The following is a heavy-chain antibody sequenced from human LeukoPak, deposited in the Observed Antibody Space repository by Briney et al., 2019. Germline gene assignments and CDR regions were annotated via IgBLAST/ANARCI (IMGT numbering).Heavy chain of an antibody. D-gene: IGHD2-2*01. Sequence: SETLSLTCNVSGDPISRYYWSWIRQPPGQGLEWIGYIYYSGSTNYNPSLESRVTISIDTSKNQFSLNLNSVTAADTAVYYCARVSSLGYYFDYWGQGTLVTVSS. CDR3: ARVSSLGYYFDY. V-gene: IGHV4-59*01. CDR2: IYYSGST. J-gene: IGHJ4*02. CDR1: GDPISRYY.